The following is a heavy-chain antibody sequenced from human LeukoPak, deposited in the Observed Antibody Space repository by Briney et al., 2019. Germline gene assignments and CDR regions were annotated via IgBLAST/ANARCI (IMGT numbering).Heavy chain of an antibody. CDR1: GFTFSSYS. CDR3: AKKMDDAFDI. D-gene: IGHD5-24*01. Sequence: GGSLRLSCAASGFTFSSYSMNWVRQAPGKGLEWVSFISSSSAYISYTDSVKGRFTISRDNAKNSLYLQMNNLRAEDTSVYYCAKKMDDAFDIWGQGTVVTVSS. V-gene: IGHV3-21*01. J-gene: IGHJ3*02. CDR2: ISSSSAYI.